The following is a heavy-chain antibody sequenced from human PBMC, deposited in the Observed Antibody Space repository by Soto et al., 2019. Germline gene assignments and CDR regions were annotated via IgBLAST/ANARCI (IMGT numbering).Heavy chain of an antibody. CDR1: GGTFSSYT. Sequence: SVKVACKASGGTFSSYTISWVRQAPGQGLEWMGRIIPILGIANYAQKFQGRVTITADKSTSTAYMELSSLRSEDTAVYCAREEYYYRPPAIFAHWPQGTLV. D-gene: IGHD3-10*01. V-gene: IGHV1-69*04. CDR3: AREEYYYRPPAIFAH. J-gene: IGHJ4*02. CDR2: IIPILGIA.